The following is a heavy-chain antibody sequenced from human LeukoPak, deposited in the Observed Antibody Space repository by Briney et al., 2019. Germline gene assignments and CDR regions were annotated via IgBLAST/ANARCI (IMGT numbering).Heavy chain of an antibody. V-gene: IGHV3-64*02. J-gene: IGHJ3*02. D-gene: IGHD1-14*01. CDR3: ARELGGTKTGGFDI. CDR1: GFRFSYHD. Sequence: GGSLRLSCAASGFRFSYHDMHWVRQAPGKGLEFVSSIGAAGAHTFYADSVKGRFTISRDNFQSTMYLQMDGLRPEDSAVYYCARELGGTKTGGFDIWGQGTVVTVAS. CDR2: IGAAGAHT.